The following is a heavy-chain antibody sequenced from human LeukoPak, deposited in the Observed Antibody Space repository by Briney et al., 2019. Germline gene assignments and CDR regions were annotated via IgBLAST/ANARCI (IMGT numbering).Heavy chain of an antibody. CDR3: VKLPGRYCSSTSCDY. CDR2: INHSGST. Sequence: SETLSLTCAVYGGSFSGYYWSWIRQPPGKGLEWIGEINHSGSTNYNPSLKSRVTISVDTSKNQFSLKLSSVTAADTAVYYCVKLPGRYCSSTSCDYWGQGTLVTVSS. J-gene: IGHJ4*02. CDR1: GGSFSGYY. D-gene: IGHD2-2*01. V-gene: IGHV4-34*01.